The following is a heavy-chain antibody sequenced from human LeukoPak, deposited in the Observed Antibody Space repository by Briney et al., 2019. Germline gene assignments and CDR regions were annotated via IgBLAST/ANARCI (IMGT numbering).Heavy chain of an antibody. Sequence: GGSLRLSCAASGFTFSDYSMNWVRQAPGKGLEWVSYISFSVNTKYYGDSVKGRFTISRDNAKNSLYLHMDSLRAEDTAVYYCARCIGSGYSTSCPLDYWGQGTLVTVSS. CDR2: ISFSVNTK. CDR3: ARCIGSGYSTSCPLDY. CDR1: GFTFSDYS. V-gene: IGHV3-48*04. J-gene: IGHJ4*02. D-gene: IGHD2-2*01.